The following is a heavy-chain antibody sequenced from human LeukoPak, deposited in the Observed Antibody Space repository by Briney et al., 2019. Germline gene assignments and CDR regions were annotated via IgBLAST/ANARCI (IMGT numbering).Heavy chain of an antibody. Sequence: PSETLSLTCAVSGGSISSSNWWSWVRQPPGRGLEWVGYINYIGGTYYNPSLKSRVSITDDRSRNQYPLKLSSVTAADTAVYFGARLGVLELHHCWGQGTLVTVSS. V-gene: IGHV4-4*02. D-gene: IGHD1-7*01. CDR1: GGSISSSNW. CDR2: INYIGGT. CDR3: ARLGVLELHHC. J-gene: IGHJ4*02.